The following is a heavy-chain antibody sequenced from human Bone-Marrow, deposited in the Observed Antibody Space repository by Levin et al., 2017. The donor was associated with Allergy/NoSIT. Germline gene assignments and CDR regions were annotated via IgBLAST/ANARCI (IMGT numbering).Heavy chain of an antibody. CDR2: IWYDGSIK. CDR1: GFNFSHYG. J-gene: IGHJ6*03. D-gene: IGHD3-3*01. CDR3: ARDPAEIFWSGYSYYHYFYMDV. Sequence: SGESLKISCTASGFNFSHYGIHWVRQAPGKGLEWVAQIWYDGSIKYYADSVQGRFSISRDNPKNTLYLQMNSLGAEDTAVYYCARDPAEIFWSGYSYYHYFYMDVWGKGTTVTVSS. V-gene: IGHV3-33*01.